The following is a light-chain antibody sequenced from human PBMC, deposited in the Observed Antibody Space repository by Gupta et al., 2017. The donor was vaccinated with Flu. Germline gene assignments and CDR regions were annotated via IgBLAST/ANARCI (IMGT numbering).Light chain of an antibody. V-gene: IGKV1-8*01. CDR2: AAS. J-gene: IGKJ1*01. CDR1: QGISSD. Sequence: GDRVTITCRASQGISSDLAWYQQKPGKAPKLLIYAASTLQSGVPSRFSGSGSGTDFTLTISNLQSEDFATYYCQQYYSYPWTFGQGTKAEIK. CDR3: QQYYSYPWT.